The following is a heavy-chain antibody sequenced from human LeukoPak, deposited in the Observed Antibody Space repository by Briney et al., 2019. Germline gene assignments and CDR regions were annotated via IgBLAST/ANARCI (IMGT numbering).Heavy chain of an antibody. CDR3: ARVYNSYYYYMDV. CDR2: IATYNGKT. D-gene: IGHD1-14*01. CDR1: GYTFDIYG. Sequence: ASVKVSCKASGYTFDIYGIAWVRQAPGQGFEWMGWIATYNGKTDYAQNLQGRVTMTTDLSTGTAYMELRSLRSDDTAVYYCARVYNSYYYYMDVWGKGTPVTVSS. V-gene: IGHV1-18*01. J-gene: IGHJ6*03.